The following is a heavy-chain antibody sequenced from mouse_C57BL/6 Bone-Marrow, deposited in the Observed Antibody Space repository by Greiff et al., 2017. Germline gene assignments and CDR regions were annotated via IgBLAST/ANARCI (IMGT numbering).Heavy chain of an antibody. CDR1: GYTFTSYG. V-gene: IGHV1-81*01. CDR3: ARRRVYDEYSYFDY. J-gene: IGHJ2*01. D-gene: IGHD2-4*01. CDR2: IYPRSGNT. Sequence: VKLQQSGAELARPGASVKLSCKASGYTFTSYGISWVKQRTGQGLEWIGEIYPRSGNTYYNEKFKGKATLTADKSSSTAYMELRSLTSEDSAVYFCARRRVYDEYSYFDYWGQGTTRTVSS.